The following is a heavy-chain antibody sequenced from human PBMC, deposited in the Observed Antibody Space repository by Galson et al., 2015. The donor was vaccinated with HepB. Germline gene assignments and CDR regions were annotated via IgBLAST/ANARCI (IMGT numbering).Heavy chain of an antibody. CDR2: INPSGGST. V-gene: IGHV1-46*01. D-gene: IGHD6-13*01. J-gene: IGHJ6*03. Sequence: SVKVSCKASGYTFTSYYMHWVRQAPGQGLEWMGIINPSGGSTSYAQKFQGRVTMTRDTPTSTVYMELSSLRSEDTAVYYCARDPIAAARRYYYYYMDVWGKGTTVTVSS. CDR1: GYTFTSYY. CDR3: ARDPIAAARRYYYYYMDV.